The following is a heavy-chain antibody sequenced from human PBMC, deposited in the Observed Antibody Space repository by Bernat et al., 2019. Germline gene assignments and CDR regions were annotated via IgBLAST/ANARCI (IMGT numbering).Heavy chain of an antibody. CDR1: GFTFDDYG. CDR2: INWNGGST. CDR3: ARGAEYYGSGGHYYFVY. V-gene: IGHV3-20*04. D-gene: IGHD3-10*01. J-gene: IGHJ4*02. Sequence: EVQLVESGGGVVRPGGSLRLSCAASGFTFDDYGMSWVRQAPGKGLEWVSGINWNGGSTGYADSVKGRFTISRDNAKNSLYLQMNSLRAEDTALYYWARGAEYYGSGGHYYFVYWGQGTLVTVSS.